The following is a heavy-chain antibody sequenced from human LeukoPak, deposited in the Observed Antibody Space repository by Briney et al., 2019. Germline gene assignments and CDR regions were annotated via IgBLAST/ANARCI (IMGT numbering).Heavy chain of an antibody. D-gene: IGHD2-15*01. J-gene: IGHJ3*02. V-gene: IGHV3-23*01. Sequence: GGSLRLSCAASGFTFSSYAMSWVRQAPGKGLEGVSAISGSGGSAYYADSVKGRFTISRDNSKNTLYLQMNSLRAEDTAVYYCAKELSIVVVVAAQDAFDIWGQGTMVTVSS. CDR1: GFTFSSYA. CDR3: AKELSIVVVVAAQDAFDI. CDR2: ISGSGGSA.